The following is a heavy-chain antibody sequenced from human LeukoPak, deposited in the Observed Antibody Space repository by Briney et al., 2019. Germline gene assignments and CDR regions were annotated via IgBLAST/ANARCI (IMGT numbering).Heavy chain of an antibody. J-gene: IGHJ4*02. Sequence: PGGSLRLSCAASGFTFSSYAMSRVPQAPGKGLEWVSAISGSGGSTYYADSVKGRFTISRDNSKNTLYLQMNSLRAEDTAVYYCAKPDTASSGFIPYYFDYWGQGTLVTVSS. D-gene: IGHD3-22*01. CDR3: AKPDTASSGFIPYYFDY. CDR1: GFTFSSYA. CDR2: ISGSGGST. V-gene: IGHV3-23*01.